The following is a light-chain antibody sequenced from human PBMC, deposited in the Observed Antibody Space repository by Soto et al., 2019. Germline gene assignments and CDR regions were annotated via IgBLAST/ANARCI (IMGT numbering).Light chain of an antibody. V-gene: IGLV2-14*01. CDR3: SSYTNTTTYV. CDR1: RSDIGGYKY. J-gene: IGLJ1*01. Sequence: QSVLTQPASVSGSPGQSISISCTGIRSDIGGYKYVSWYQQRPGKAPKVMIYEVSNRPSGISNRFSGSKSGNTASLTISGLQAEDEADYWCSSYTNTTTYVFGSGTKVTVL. CDR2: EVS.